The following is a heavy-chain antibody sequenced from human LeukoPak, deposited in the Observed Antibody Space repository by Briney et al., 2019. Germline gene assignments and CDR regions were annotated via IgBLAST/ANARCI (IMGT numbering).Heavy chain of an antibody. J-gene: IGHJ2*01. CDR2: ISGST. D-gene: IGHD2-2*01. Sequence: PSETLSLTCTVSGGSMSSSSDYWGWVRQPPGKGLEWIGSISGSTYCNPSLRRRVTISVDTSKNQFSLKLTSVTAADTAVYYCARSGGYCGSTTCHVDYFDLWGRGTLVTVSS. CDR1: GGSMSSSSDY. CDR3: ARSGGYCGSTTCHVDYFDL. V-gene: IGHV4-39*01.